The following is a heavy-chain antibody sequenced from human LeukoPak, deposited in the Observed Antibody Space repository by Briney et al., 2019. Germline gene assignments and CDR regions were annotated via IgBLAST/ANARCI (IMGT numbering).Heavy chain of an antibody. Sequence: EASVKVSCKASGYTFTAYNIHWVRQAPGQGLEWMGWMQPSSGATNYAQKFQGRVTMTGDTSISTAYMELSRLTSDDTAFYYCASGRGRSCFDPWGRGTRVTVSS. CDR2: MQPSSGAT. CDR3: ASGRGRSCFDP. CDR1: GYTFTAYN. D-gene: IGHD3-3*01. J-gene: IGHJ5*02. V-gene: IGHV1-2*02.